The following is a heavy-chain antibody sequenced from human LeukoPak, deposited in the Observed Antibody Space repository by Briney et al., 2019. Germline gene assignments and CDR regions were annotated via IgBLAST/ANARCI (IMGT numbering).Heavy chain of an antibody. CDR2: ISGSGGST. J-gene: IGHJ5*02. V-gene: IGHV3-23*01. Sequence: GGSLRLSCAASGFTFSSYAMSRVRQAPGKGLEWVSAISGSGGSTYYADSVKGRFTISRDNSKNTLYLQMNSLRAEDTAVYYCAKGRGSGSYYIRWFDPWGQGTLVTVSS. CDR3: AKGRGSGSYYIRWFDP. D-gene: IGHD3-10*01. CDR1: GFTFSSYA.